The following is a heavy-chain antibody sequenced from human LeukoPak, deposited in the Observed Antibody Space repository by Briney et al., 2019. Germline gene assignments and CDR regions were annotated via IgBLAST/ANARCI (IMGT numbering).Heavy chain of an antibody. J-gene: IGHJ4*02. CDR2: TYYRSKWYI. CDR1: GDSISSNSAA. V-gene: IGHV6-1*01. D-gene: IGHD1-26*01. Sequence: SQTLSLTCAISGDSISSNSAAWDWIRQSPSRGLEWLGRTYYRSKWYIDYALSVKSRITINPDTSKNQFSLQLNSATPEDTAVYYCARDRNFGGSYNTIDYWGQGTLVTVSS. CDR3: ARDRNFGGSYNTIDY.